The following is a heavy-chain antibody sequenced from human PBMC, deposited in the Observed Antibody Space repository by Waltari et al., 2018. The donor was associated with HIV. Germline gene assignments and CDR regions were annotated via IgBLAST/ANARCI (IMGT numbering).Heavy chain of an antibody. CDR3: IISMCRESYFEY. Sequence: QVQLVQSGAEVKKPGASVKVSCKASGYSFTTYGTTWVRQAPGQGLEWMGWVSGYNGNTNYAQKLQGRITMTTDTSTNTAYMVLRSLRSDDTAMYYCIISMCRESYFEYWGQGTLVTVSS. D-gene: IGHD3-10*01. V-gene: IGHV1-18*01. CDR2: VSGYNGNT. CDR1: GYSFTTYG. J-gene: IGHJ4*02.